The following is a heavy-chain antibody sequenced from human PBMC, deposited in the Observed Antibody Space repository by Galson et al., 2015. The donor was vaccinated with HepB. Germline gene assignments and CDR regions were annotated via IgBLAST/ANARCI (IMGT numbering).Heavy chain of an antibody. J-gene: IGHJ6*02. D-gene: IGHD3-9*01. CDR3: VKESHTNLLTGPFYFNYGMDV. V-gene: IGHV3-23*01. CDR1: GFTFDNYA. Sequence: SLRLSCAASGFTFDNYAMTWVRQTPGKGLEWVSSISGNGASTYYAESVKGRFTISRDNSNDTLHLQMNSLRAEDAALYYCVKESHTNLLTGPFYFNYGMDVWGQGTTVTVSS. CDR2: ISGNGAST.